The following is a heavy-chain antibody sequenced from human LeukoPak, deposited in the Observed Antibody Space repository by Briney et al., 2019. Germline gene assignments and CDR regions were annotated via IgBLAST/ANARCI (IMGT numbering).Heavy chain of an antibody. Sequence: GGSLRLSCAASGFTFSSYAMSWVRQAPGKGLEWVSAISGSGGSTYYADSVKGRFTISRDNSKNSLYLQMNSLRTEDTALYYCVGQFYYDSSGYDWFDPWGQGTLVTVSS. CDR2: ISGSGGST. CDR3: VGQFYYDSSGYDWFDP. J-gene: IGHJ5*02. CDR1: GFTFSSYA. D-gene: IGHD3-22*01. V-gene: IGHV3-23*01.